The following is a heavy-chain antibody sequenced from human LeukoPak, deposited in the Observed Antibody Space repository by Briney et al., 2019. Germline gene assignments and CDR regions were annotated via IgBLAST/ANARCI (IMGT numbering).Heavy chain of an antibody. Sequence: GESLQISCKGSGYSFTSYWIGWVRQLPGKGLEWLAIIYPGDSGTRYSPSFQGQVTISADKSISTAYLQWSSLKASDTAMYYCARRRDGYNQVYFDYWGQGTLVTVSS. D-gene: IGHD5-24*01. V-gene: IGHV5-51*01. CDR1: GYSFTSYW. J-gene: IGHJ4*02. CDR2: IYPGDSGT. CDR3: ARRRDGYNQVYFDY.